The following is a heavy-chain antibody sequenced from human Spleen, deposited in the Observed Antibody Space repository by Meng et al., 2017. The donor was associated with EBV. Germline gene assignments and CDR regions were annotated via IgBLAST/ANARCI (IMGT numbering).Heavy chain of an antibody. J-gene: IGHJ4*02. D-gene: IGHD4-17*01. CDR2: IFYGGST. CDR3: ATQSRGDYGPFDY. Sequence: QVRLQESGPGLVKPSETLSLTCSVSGDSVSSGSYYWNWIRQPPGKGLEYIGYIFYGGSTNYNPHLKSRVTISVDPSKNQFSLKLSSVTAADTAVYYCATQSRGDYGPFDYWGQGALVTVSS. CDR1: GDSVSSGSYY. V-gene: IGHV4-61*01.